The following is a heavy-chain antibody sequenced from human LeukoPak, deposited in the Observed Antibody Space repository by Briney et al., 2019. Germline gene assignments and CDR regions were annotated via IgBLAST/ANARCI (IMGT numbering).Heavy chain of an antibody. CDR1: GGSFSGYY. D-gene: IGHD6-6*01. Sequence: SETLSLTCAVYGGSFSGYYWSWIRQPPGKGLEWIGEINHSGSTNYNPSFKSRVTISVDTSKNQFSLKLSSVTAADTAVYYCARGVSSHFDYWGQGTLVTVSS. J-gene: IGHJ4*02. CDR3: ARGVSSHFDY. V-gene: IGHV4-34*01. CDR2: INHSGST.